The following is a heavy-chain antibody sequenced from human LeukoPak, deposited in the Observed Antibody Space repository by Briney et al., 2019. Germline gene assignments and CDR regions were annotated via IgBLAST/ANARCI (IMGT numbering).Heavy chain of an antibody. J-gene: IGHJ4*02. CDR2: INPNSGGT. Sequence: GASVKVSCKASGYTFTGYYMHWVRQAPGQGLEWIGWINPNSGGTNYAQKFQGRVTMTRDTSISTPYMDLSRLRSAHPAAYSCARDRGSGTKPFDYWGQGTLVTVSS. V-gene: IGHV1-2*02. CDR1: GYTFTGYY. D-gene: IGHD1-26*01. CDR3: ARDRGSGTKPFDY.